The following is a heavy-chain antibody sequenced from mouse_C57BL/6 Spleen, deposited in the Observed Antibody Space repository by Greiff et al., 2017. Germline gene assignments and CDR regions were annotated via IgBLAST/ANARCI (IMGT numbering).Heavy chain of an antibody. D-gene: IGHD1-1*02. CDR1: GYTFTSYW. J-gene: IGHJ1*03. V-gene: IGHV1-69*01. CDR3: ARVVDWYFDV. Sequence: QVQLQQPGAELVMPGASVKLSCKASGYTFTSYWMHWVKQRPGQGLEWIGEIDPSDSYTNYNQKFKGKSTLTVDKSSSTAYMQLSSLTSEDSAVYYCARVVDWYFDVWGTGTTVTVSS. CDR2: IDPSDSYT.